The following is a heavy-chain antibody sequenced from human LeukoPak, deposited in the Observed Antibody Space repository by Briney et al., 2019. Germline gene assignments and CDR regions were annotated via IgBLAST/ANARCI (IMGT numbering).Heavy chain of an antibody. Sequence: GGSLRLSCAASGFTFDDYAMHWVRQAPGKGLEWVSGISWNSDNIGYADSVKGRFTISRDNAKNSLYLQMNSLRAEDTALYYCVKDKAATLGGYYYGMDVWGQGTTVTVSS. CDR3: VKDKAATLGGYYYGMDV. CDR1: GFTFDDYA. D-gene: IGHD6-25*01. CDR2: ISWNSDNI. V-gene: IGHV3-9*01. J-gene: IGHJ6*02.